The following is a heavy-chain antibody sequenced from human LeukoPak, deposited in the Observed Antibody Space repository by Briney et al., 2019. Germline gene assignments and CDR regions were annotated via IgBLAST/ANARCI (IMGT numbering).Heavy chain of an antibody. CDR3: ARLQIIVGATLDY. CDR1: GNSISSGDNY. CDR2: IYTSGST. Sequence: NPSETLSLTCTVSGNSISSGDNYWSWIRQPAGKGLEWIGRIYTSGSTNYNPSLKSRVTISVDTSKNQFSLKLSSVTAADTAVYYCARLQIIVGATLDYWGQGTLVTVSS. D-gene: IGHD1-26*01. J-gene: IGHJ4*02. V-gene: IGHV4-61*02.